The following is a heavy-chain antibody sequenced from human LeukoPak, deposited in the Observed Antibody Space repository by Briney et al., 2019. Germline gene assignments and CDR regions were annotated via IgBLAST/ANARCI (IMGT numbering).Heavy chain of an antibody. CDR3: ARGGHLGYCSGGSCYWGYFDY. Sequence: GGSLRLSCAASGFTFSSYAMHWVRQAPGKGLEWVAVISYDGSNKYYADSVKGRFTISRDNSKNTLYLQMNSLRAEDTAVYYCARGGHLGYCSGGSCYWGYFDYWGQGTLVTVSS. V-gene: IGHV3-30-3*01. CDR2: ISYDGSNK. D-gene: IGHD2-15*01. J-gene: IGHJ4*02. CDR1: GFTFSSYA.